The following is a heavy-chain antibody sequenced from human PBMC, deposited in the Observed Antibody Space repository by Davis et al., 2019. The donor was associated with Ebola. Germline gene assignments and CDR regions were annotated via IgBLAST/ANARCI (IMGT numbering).Heavy chain of an antibody. Sequence: PSDTLSLTCTVPGGSISRGGSYWTWIRQHPGKGLEWIGYIYYSGSTYYTPSLKSRVTISLDKSRNQFSLNLYSVTAADTAVYYCARDLRYDSSGYDYYFYMDVWGKGTTVTVSS. CDR3: ARDLRYDSSGYDYYFYMDV. CDR1: GGSISRGGSY. CDR2: IYYSGST. J-gene: IGHJ6*03. V-gene: IGHV4-31*03. D-gene: IGHD3-22*01.